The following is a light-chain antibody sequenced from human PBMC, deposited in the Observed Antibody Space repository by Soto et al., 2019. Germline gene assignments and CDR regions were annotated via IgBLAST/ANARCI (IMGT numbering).Light chain of an antibody. J-gene: IGKJ4*01. CDR2: VAS. CDR1: QDISSY. V-gene: IGKV1-8*01. Sequence: AILMTQSPSSLSASPGDRVTITCRASQDISSYLAWYQQKPGKAPNLLIYVASTLQSGVPSRFSGSGSGTDFTLTISRLQSEDFATYYCQQYYELPLPFGGGTKVQIK. CDR3: QQYYELPLP.